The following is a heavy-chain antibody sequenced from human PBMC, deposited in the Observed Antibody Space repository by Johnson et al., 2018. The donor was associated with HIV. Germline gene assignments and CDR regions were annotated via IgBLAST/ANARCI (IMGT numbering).Heavy chain of an antibody. CDR3: AREGNWNYVLAFDI. CDR1: GITVSLNH. D-gene: IGHD1-7*01. J-gene: IGHJ3*02. CDR2: LYAGGTT. Sequence: RLVESGGGLVQPGGSLRLSCAVSGITVSLNHMSWVRQAPGKGLEWVSILYAGGTTNYADSVKGRFTISRDNSKNTLYLQMNSLRAEDTAVYYCAREGNWNYVLAFDIWGQGTMVTVSS. V-gene: IGHV3-66*01.